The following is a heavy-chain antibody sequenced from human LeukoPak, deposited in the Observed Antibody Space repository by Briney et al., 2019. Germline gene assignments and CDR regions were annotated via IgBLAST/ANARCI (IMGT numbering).Heavy chain of an antibody. J-gene: IGHJ4*02. V-gene: IGHV4-59*08. D-gene: IGHD5-12*01. CDR2: ILNIGST. CDR3: ARHVTVASRGFDY. CDR1: GGSISSYY. Sequence: PSETLSLTCTVSGGSISSYYWSWIRQPPGKGLGWIRYILNIGSTNYNPSLKSRVTISLDTSKNQFSLKLSSVTAADTAVYYCARHVTVASRGFDYWGQGTLVTVSS.